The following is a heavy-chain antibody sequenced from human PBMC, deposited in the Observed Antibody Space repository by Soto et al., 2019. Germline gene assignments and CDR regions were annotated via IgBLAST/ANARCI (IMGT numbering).Heavy chain of an antibody. CDR3: ARIKHRTYYFDY. V-gene: IGHV2-70*11. Sequence: GSGPTLVNPTQTLTLTCTFSGFSLSTSGICVSWIRQPPGKALEWLARIDWDDDKYYSTSLKTRLTISKDTSKNQVVLTMTNMDPVDTATYYCARIKHRTYYFDYWGQGTLVTVSS. CDR2: IDWDDDK. CDR1: GFSLSTSGIC. J-gene: IGHJ4*02.